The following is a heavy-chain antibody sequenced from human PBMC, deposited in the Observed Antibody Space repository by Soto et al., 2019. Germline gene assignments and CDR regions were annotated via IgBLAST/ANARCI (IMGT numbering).Heavy chain of an antibody. Sequence: GGSLRLSCTVSGFMFSSYAMTWVRQAPGKGLEWVSTISGSGGSTYYSDSVRGRFTISRDNSKKILYLEMNSLKGDDTALYYCAKDGSWGDHYYFANWGQGTLVTVSS. V-gene: IGHV3-23*01. D-gene: IGHD2-21*02. CDR3: AKDGSWGDHYYFAN. CDR1: GFMFSSYA. CDR2: ISGSGGST. J-gene: IGHJ4*02.